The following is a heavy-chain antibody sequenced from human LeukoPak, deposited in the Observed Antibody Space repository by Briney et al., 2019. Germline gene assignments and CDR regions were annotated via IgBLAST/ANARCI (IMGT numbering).Heavy chain of an antibody. CDR1: GFTFSSYW. V-gene: IGHV3-74*01. CDR3: ARDRPRHLPMVATVLDY. D-gene: IGHD5-12*01. Sequence: GGSLRLSCAASGFTFSSYWMHWVRQAPGKGLVWVSRINSDGTSTSYADSVKGRFTISRDNAKNTLYLQMNSLRAEDTAVYYCARDRPRHLPMVATVLDYWGQGTLVTVSS. J-gene: IGHJ4*02. CDR2: INSDGTST.